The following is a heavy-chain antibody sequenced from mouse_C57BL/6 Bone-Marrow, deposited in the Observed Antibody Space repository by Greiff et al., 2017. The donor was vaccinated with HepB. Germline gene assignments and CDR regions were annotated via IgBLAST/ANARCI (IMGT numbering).Heavy chain of an antibody. CDR1: GYTFTDYY. CDR3: AGVITTVVALDY. V-gene: IGHV1-26*01. CDR2: INPNNGGT. J-gene: IGHJ2*01. Sequence: EVQLQQSGPELVKPGASVKISCKASGYTFTDYYMNWVKQSHGKSLEWIGDINPNNGGTSYNQKFKGKATLTVDKSSSTAYMELRSLTSEDSAVYYCAGVITTVVALDYWGQGTTLTVPS. D-gene: IGHD1-1*01.